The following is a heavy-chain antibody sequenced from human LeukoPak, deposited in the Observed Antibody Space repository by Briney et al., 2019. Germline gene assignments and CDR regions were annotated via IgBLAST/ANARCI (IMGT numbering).Heavy chain of an antibody. CDR2: TNPNSGNT. J-gene: IGHJ6*02. CDR3: ARARYTYYYDSSGYYYYYGMDV. V-gene: IGHV1-8*01. Sequence: ASVKVSCKASGYTFTSYDIHWVRQATGQGLEWMGWTNPNSGNTGYAQKFQGRVTMTRNTSISTAYMELSSLRSEDTAVYYCARARYTYYYDSSGYYYYYGMDVWGQGTTVTVSS. CDR1: GYTFTSYD. D-gene: IGHD3-22*01.